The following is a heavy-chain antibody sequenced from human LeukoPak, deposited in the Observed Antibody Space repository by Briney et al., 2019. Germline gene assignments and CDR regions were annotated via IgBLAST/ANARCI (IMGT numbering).Heavy chain of an antibody. CDR3: AKQPSDFWSGAAFDY. D-gene: IGHD3-3*01. CDR2: ISDSGGST. Sequence: GSLRLSCAASGFTFSTYAMSWVRQAPGKGLEWVSAISDSGGSTDYADFVKGRFTISRDNSKNTLYLQINSLRVEDTAVYYCAKQPSDFWSGAAFDYWGQGTLVTVSS. CDR1: GFTFSTYA. J-gene: IGHJ4*02. V-gene: IGHV3-23*01.